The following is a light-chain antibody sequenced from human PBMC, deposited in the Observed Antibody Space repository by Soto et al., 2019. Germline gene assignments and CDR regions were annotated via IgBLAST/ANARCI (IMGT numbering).Light chain of an antibody. CDR2: DVS. CDR3: SSYSSSSTLYV. CDR1: SSDVGGYNY. V-gene: IGLV2-14*01. Sequence: QSALTQPASVSESPGQSITVSCTGTSSDVGGYNYVSWYQQHPGKAPKLMIYDVSDRPSGVSNRFSGSKSGNTASLTISGLLAEDEADYYCSSYSSSSTLYVFGTGTKLTVL. J-gene: IGLJ1*01.